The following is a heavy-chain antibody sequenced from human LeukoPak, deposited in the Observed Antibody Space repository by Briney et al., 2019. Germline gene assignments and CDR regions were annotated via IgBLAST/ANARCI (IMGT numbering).Heavy chain of an antibody. CDR3: AKDGYCSSTSCYAVYYYGMDV. J-gene: IGHJ6*02. CDR1: GFTFSSYA. Sequence: PGGSLRLSCAASGFTFSSYAMSWVRQAPGKGLEWVSAISGSGGSTYYADSVKGRFTISRDNSKNTLYLQMNSLRAEDTAVYYCAKDGYCSSTSCYAVYYYGMDVWGQGTTVTVSS. D-gene: IGHD2-2*03. CDR2: ISGSGGST. V-gene: IGHV3-23*01.